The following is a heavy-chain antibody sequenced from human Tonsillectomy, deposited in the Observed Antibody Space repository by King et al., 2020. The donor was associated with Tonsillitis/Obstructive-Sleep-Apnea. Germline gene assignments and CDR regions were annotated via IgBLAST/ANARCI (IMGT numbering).Heavy chain of an antibody. Sequence: VQLVESGAEVKKPGASVNVSCKASGYTFSSYGISWVRQAPGQGLEWMGWISGYNGNTNYAQKFQGRVTMTTDTSTSTCYMDLRSLRSDDTAVYYCARVRVTFGGVISYYIDVWGKGTPLTVSS. CDR1: GYTFSSYG. CDR2: ISGYNGNT. J-gene: IGHJ6*03. CDR3: ARVRVTFGGVISYYIDV. V-gene: IGHV1-18*01. D-gene: IGHD3-16*01.